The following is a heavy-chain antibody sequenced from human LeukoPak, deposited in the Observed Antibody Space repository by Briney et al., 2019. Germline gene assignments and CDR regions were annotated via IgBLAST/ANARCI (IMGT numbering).Heavy chain of an antibody. CDR3: ARGGSGSYFGY. CDR1: GFTFSSYA. CDR2: ISGSGGST. D-gene: IGHD1-26*01. V-gene: IGHV3-23*01. Sequence: GGSLRLSCAASGFTFSSYAMSWVRQAPGKGLEWVSAISGSGGSTYYADSVKGRFTISRDNSKNTLYLQMNSLRDEDTAVFYCARGGSGSYFGYWGQGTLVIVSS. J-gene: IGHJ4*02.